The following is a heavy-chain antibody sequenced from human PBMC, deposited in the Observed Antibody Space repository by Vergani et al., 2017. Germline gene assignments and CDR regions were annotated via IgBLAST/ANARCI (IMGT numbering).Heavy chain of an antibody. CDR1: GYTFTSYA. CDR3: ARDQDIVVVVASGAFDI. CDR2: INAGNGNT. V-gene: IGHV1-3*01. Sequence: QVQLVQSGAEVQKPGASVKVSCKASGYTFTSYAMHWVRQAPGQRLEWMGWINAGNGNTKYSQKFQGRVTITRDTSASTAYMELSSLRSEDTAVYYCARDQDIVVVVASGAFDIWGQGTMVTVSS. D-gene: IGHD2-15*01. J-gene: IGHJ3*02.